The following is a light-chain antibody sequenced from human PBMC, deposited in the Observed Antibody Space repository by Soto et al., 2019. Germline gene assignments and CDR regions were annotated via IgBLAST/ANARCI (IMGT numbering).Light chain of an antibody. CDR1: SSDVGGYHY. Sequence: QSVLAQPASVSGSPGQSITISCTGTSSDVGGYHYVSWYQHRPGRVPKLIIYEVTNRASRVTNRFSASKSGNTASLTISGLLADDEADYYCTSYTSSGTRVFGGGTKLTVL. CDR2: EVT. V-gene: IGLV2-14*01. J-gene: IGLJ3*02. CDR3: TSYTSSGTRV.